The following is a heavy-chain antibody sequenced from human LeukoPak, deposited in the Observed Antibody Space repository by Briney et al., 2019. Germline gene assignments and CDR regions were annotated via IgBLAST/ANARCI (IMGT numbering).Heavy chain of an antibody. CDR2: ISSSGSPI. CDR3: AREGYSSDWGFFDY. CDR1: GFTFSTYE. D-gene: IGHD6-25*01. Sequence: GGSLRLSCAASGFTFSTYEMNWVRQAPGKGLEWVSYISSSGSPIYYADSVKGRFTISRDNAKNSLSLQMNSLRAEDTAVYYCAREGYSSDWGFFDYWGQGILVTVSS. V-gene: IGHV3-48*03. J-gene: IGHJ4*02.